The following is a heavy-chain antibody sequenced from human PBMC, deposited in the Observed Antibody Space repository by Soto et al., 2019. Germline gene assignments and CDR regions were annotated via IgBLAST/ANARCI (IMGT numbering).Heavy chain of an antibody. J-gene: IGHJ5*02. CDR3: AKGLYDFWSGYSNNWFDP. V-gene: IGHV3-23*01. Sequence: GSLRLSCAASGFTFSSYAMSWVRQAPGKGLEWVSAISGSGGSTYYADSVKGRFTISRDNSKNTLYLQMNSLRAEDTAVYYCAKGLYDFWSGYSNNWFDPWGQGTLVTVSS. CDR1: GFTFSSYA. CDR2: ISGSGGST. D-gene: IGHD3-3*01.